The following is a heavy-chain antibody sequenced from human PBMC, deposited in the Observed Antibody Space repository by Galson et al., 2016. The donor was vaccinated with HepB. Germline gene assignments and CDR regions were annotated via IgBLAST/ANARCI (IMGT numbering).Heavy chain of an antibody. V-gene: IGHV6-1*01. CDR3: ARAVMLGRGMDV. CDR1: GDSVYNNGAA. Sequence: CAISGDSVYNNGAAWVWIRQSPSRGLEWLGRTFYRSTWENHYAGSVKNRITLSPDTSRNQSSLHLNSVTPEDTAVYYCARAVMLGRGMDVWGQGTTVTVSS. CDR2: TFYRSTWEN. D-gene: IGHD3-10*01. J-gene: IGHJ6*02.